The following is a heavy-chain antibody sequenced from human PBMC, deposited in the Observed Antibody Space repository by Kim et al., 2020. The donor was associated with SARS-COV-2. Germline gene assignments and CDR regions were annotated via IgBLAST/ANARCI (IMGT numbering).Heavy chain of an antibody. V-gene: IGHV3-7*04. CDR3: VRVPPSPSWSFDWFDP. CDR1: GFTFSTCW. J-gene: IGHJ5*02. Sequence: GGSLRLSCAASGFTFSTCWMTWVRQAPGKGLEWVATIKEDGSAKYYKDSVKGRFTISRDNAKNSVFLQMDSLRVEDTAVYYCVRVPPSPSWSFDWFDPWGQGTLVTISS. CDR2: IKEDGSAK.